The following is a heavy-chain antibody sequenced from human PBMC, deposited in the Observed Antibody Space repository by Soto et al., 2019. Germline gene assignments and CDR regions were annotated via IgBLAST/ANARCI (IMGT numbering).Heavy chain of an antibody. CDR3: ARGRDQPPVGLYFDS. V-gene: IGHV1-69*01. J-gene: IGHJ4*02. Sequence: QVQLVQSGAEVKKPGSSVKVSCKASGDAFTNYIFDWVRQAPGQGLEWMGGIIPMFGTPKYAQTFQDRVTISADVSTGTAYLELTSLGVDEAAVFYCARGRDQPPVGLYFDSWGEGTRVTVSS. D-gene: IGHD1-26*01. CDR2: IIPMFGTP. CDR1: GDAFTNYI.